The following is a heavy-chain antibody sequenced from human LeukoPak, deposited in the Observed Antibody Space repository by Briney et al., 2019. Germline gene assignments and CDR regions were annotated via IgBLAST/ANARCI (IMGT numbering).Heavy chain of an antibody. CDR2: INPTSGGT. D-gene: IGHD2-2*01. J-gene: IGHJ6*03. CDR1: GYTFTGYY. CDR3: AREGRYCSSTSCYYYYYYMDV. Sequence: ASVKVSCKASGYTFTGYYMQWVRQAPGQGLEWMGRINPTSGGTNYAQKFQGRVTMTRDTSISTAYMELSRLRSDDTAVYYCAREGRYCSSTSCYYYYYYMDVWGKGTTVTVSS. V-gene: IGHV1-2*06.